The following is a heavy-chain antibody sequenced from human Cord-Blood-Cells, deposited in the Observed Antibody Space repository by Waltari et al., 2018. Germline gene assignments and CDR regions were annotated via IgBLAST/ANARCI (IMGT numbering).Heavy chain of an antibody. CDR2: IYYSGST. Sequence: QVQLQESGPGLVKPSETLSLTCTVSGGSISSYYWSWIRQPPGKGLEWIGYIYYSGSTNYNPSLKSRVTISVDTSKNQFSLKLSSVTAADTAVYYCARAFWGYDILTGYYPEYYMDVWGKGTTVTVSS. D-gene: IGHD3-9*01. V-gene: IGHV4-59*01. CDR3: ARAFWGYDILTGYYPEYYMDV. J-gene: IGHJ6*03. CDR1: GGSISSYY.